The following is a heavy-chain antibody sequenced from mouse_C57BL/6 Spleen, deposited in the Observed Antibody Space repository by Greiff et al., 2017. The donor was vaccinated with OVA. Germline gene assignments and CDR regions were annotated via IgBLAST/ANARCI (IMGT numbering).Heavy chain of an antibody. CDR1: GYTFTDYY. J-gene: IGHJ4*01. V-gene: IGHV1-26*01. CDR3: ARGYYGNYRYAMDY. CDR2: INPNNGGT. Sequence: EVQLQQSGPELVKPGASVKISCKASGYTFTDYYMNWVKQSHGKSLEWIGDINPNNGGTSYNQKFKGKATLTVDKSSSTAYMELRSLTSEDSAVYYGARGYYGNYRYAMDYWGQGTSVTVSS. D-gene: IGHD2-1*01.